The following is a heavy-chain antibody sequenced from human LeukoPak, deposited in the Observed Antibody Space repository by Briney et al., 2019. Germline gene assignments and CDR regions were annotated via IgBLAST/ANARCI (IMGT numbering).Heavy chain of an antibody. CDR3: ARGFGGSSVRTFDY. Sequence: GGSLRLSCAASGFTFSSYSMNWVRQAPGKGLKWVSSISSSSSYIYYADPVKGRFTISRDNAKNSLYLQMNSLRAEDTAVYYCARGFGGSSVRTFDYWGQGTLVTVSS. J-gene: IGHJ4*02. D-gene: IGHD2-15*01. CDR2: ISSSSSYI. V-gene: IGHV3-21*01. CDR1: GFTFSSYS.